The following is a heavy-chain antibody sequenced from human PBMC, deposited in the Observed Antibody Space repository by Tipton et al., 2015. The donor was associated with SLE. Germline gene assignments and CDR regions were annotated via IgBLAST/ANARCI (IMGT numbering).Heavy chain of an antibody. Sequence: TLSLTCTVSGGSMRSGGYSWAWIRQPPGGGLEWIGSISHAGNTYYNPSLKSRLTISLDTSRNQISLELTSVTAAETAMYFCARETGSGPAALWGQGTMVTVSS. CDR3: ARETGSGPAAL. CDR1: GGSMRSGGYS. J-gene: IGHJ3*01. CDR2: ISHAGNT. V-gene: IGHV4-39*07. D-gene: IGHD5-12*01.